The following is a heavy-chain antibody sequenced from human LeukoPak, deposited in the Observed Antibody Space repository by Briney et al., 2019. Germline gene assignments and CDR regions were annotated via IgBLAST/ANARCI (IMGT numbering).Heavy chain of an antibody. CDR1: GFTFSSYS. CDR3: ARVLGYGSGSYYNGMDYFDY. D-gene: IGHD3-10*01. J-gene: IGHJ4*02. V-gene: IGHV3-48*01. Sequence: GGSLRLSCAASGFTFSSYSMNWVRQAPGEGLEWVSYISSSSSTIYYADSVKGRFTISRDNAKNSLYLQMNSLRAEDTAVYYCARVLGYGSGSYYNGMDYFDYWGQGTLVTVSS. CDR2: ISSSSSTI.